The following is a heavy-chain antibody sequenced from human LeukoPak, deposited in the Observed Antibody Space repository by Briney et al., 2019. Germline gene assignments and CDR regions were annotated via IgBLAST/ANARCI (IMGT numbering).Heavy chain of an antibody. V-gene: IGHV4-59*01. J-gene: IGHJ4*02. CDR2: IYYSGST. D-gene: IGHD6-19*01. CDR3: AREVAGTGFVDY. CDR1: GGSISSYY. Sequence: PSETLSLTCTVSGGSISSYYWSWIRQPPGKGLEWIGYIYYSGSTNYNPSLKSRVTISVDTSKNQFSLKLSSVTAADTAVYYCAREVAGTGFVDYWGQGTLVTVSS.